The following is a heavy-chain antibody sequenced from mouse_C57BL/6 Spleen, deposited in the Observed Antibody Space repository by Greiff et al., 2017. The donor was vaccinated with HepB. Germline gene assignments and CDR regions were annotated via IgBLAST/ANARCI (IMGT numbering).Heavy chain of an antibody. V-gene: IGHV1-50*01. J-gene: IGHJ4*01. CDR2: IDPSDSYT. Sequence: QVHVKQSGAELVKPGASVKLSCKASGYTFTSYWMQWVKQRPGQGLAWIGEIDPSDSYTNYNQKFKGKATLTVDTSSSTAYMQLSSLTSEDSAVYYCARERRDYAMDYWGQGTSVTVSS. CDR1: GYTFTSYW. CDR3: ARERRDYAMDY.